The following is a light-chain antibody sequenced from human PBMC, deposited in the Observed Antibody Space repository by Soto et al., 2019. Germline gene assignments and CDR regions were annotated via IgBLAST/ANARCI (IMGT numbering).Light chain of an antibody. V-gene: IGKV1-27*01. Sequence: DIQMTQSPSSLSASVGDRVTMTWRASQGISNYLAWYQQKPGKVPKLLIYAASTLQSGVPSRFSGSGSGTEFTLTINSLQAEDCAVYYCQQYYNWPRTFGQGTRLEIK. CDR3: QQYYNWPRT. CDR1: QGISNY. CDR2: AAS. J-gene: IGKJ5*01.